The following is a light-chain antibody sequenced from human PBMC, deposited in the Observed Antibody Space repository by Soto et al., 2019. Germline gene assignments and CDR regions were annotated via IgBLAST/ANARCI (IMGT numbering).Light chain of an antibody. CDR2: GAS. J-gene: IGKJ1*01. CDR1: QSVSSN. Sequence: EIVMTQSPATLSVSPGERATLSCRASQSVSSNLAWYQQKPGQAPRLLIYGASSRATGIPDRFSGSGSGTDFTLTISSLEPEDFAVYYCQQRSNWPITFGQGTQGGYQ. V-gene: IGKV3-11*01. CDR3: QQRSNWPIT.